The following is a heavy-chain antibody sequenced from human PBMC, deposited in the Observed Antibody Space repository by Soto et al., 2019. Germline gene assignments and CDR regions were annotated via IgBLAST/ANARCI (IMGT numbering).Heavy chain of an antibody. D-gene: IGHD2-2*01. J-gene: IGHJ6*02. CDR1: GFTFSSYA. CDR3: ARVHGYCSITSCYGDDYYGMDV. CDR2: ISSDGSNK. Sequence: GGSLRLSCAASGFTFSSYAMYWVRQAPGKGLEWVAVISSDGSNKYSADSVKGRFTISRDNSKNTLYLQMNSLRAEDTAVYYCARVHGYCSITSCYGDDYYGMDVWGQGTTVTVSS. V-gene: IGHV3-30-3*01.